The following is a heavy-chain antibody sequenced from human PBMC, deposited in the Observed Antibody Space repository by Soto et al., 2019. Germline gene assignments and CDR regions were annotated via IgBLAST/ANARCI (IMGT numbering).Heavy chain of an antibody. CDR2: IYYSGST. D-gene: IGHD3-22*01. V-gene: IGHV4-31*03. CDR3: ARRDSSGYYSGWFDP. Sequence: SETLYLTCTVSGGSISSGGYYWSWIRQHPGKGLEWIGYIYYSGSTYYSPSLKSRVTISVDTSKNQFSLKLSSVTAADTAVYYCARRDSSGYYSGWFDPWGQGTLVTVS. CDR1: GGSISSGGYY. J-gene: IGHJ5*02.